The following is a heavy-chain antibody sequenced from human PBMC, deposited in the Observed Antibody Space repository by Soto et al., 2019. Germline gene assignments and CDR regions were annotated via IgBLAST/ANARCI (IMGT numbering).Heavy chain of an antibody. D-gene: IGHD3-10*01. Sequence: EVQLLESGGGLVQPGGSLRLSCAASGFTFTTRAMSWVRQAPGKGLQWVSGISASGGTTYYADSVKGRLIISRDNSKNMLYLLMTSLRDDDTAVYYCTTGTQNFDYWGRGTRVTVSS. CDR3: TTGTQNFDY. CDR2: ISASGGTT. V-gene: IGHV3-23*01. J-gene: IGHJ4*02. CDR1: GFTFTTRA.